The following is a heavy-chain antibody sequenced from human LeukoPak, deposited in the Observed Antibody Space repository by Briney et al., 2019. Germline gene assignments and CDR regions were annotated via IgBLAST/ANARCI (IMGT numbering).Heavy chain of an antibody. V-gene: IGHV4-59*12. CDR1: GGSISSYY. CDR2: IYYSGST. D-gene: IGHD6-19*01. CDR3: ARDGGWRHAFDI. Sequence: PETLSLTCTVSGGSISSYYWSWIRQPPGKGLEWIGYIYYSGSTNYNPSLKSRVTISVDTSKNQFSLKLSSVTAADTAVYYCARDGGWRHAFDIWGQGTMVTVSS. J-gene: IGHJ3*02.